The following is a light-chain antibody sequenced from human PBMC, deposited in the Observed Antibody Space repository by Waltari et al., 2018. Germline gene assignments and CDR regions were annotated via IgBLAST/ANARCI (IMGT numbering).Light chain of an antibody. Sequence: DIQMIQSPSTLSASVGDRVTITCRASQSISGYLAWYQQKPGKAPQLLIYSASILHTGVPSRFSGSGSGTEFTLTISGLQPDDFASYYCQQYSRFYSFGQGTNLEIK. CDR3: QQYSRFYS. CDR1: QSISGY. J-gene: IGKJ2*03. V-gene: IGKV1-5*03. CDR2: SAS.